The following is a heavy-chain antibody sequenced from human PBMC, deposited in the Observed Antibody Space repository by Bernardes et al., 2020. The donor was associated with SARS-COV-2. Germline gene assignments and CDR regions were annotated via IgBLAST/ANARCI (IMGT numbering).Heavy chain of an antibody. Sequence: GGSLRLSFAASGFTVSSYWMHWVRPAPGKGLVWVSRINSDGSSTSYADSVKGRFTISRDNAKNTLYLQMNSLRAEDTAVYYCAREAGSGFRAFDIWGQGTMVTVSS. J-gene: IGHJ3*02. CDR2: INSDGSST. D-gene: IGHD3-10*01. CDR1: GFTVSSYW. V-gene: IGHV3-74*01. CDR3: AREAGSGFRAFDI.